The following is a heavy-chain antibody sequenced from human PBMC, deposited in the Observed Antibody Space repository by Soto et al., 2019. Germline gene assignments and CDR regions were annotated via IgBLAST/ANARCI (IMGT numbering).Heavy chain of an antibody. CDR1: GFTFSSYA. CDR3: AKASVAGIGY. D-gene: IGHD6-19*01. J-gene: IGHJ4*02. CDR2: ISGSGGST. V-gene: IGHV3-23*01. Sequence: GGSLRLSVAASGFTFSSYAMSWVRQAPGKWLEWVSAISGSGGSTYYADSVKGRFTISRDNSKNTLYLQMNSPRAEDTDVYYCAKASVAGIGYWGQGTLVTVYS.